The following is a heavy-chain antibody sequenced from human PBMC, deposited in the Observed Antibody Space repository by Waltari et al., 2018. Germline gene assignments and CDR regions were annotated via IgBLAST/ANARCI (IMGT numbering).Heavy chain of an antibody. J-gene: IGHJ4*02. CDR2: SYDAGST. CDR1: GFTVSKNH. CDR3: ARARDEETAMVYFDH. V-gene: IGHV3-66*02. Sequence: EVQLVESGGGLVHPGGSLRLSCAASGFTVSKNHMSWVRQAPGRGLGWVSLSYDAGSTYYPDSVRGRLTISRDNSKNTVHLQMNSLRVEDTAIYYCARARDEETAMVYFDHWGEGTLVSVSS. D-gene: IGHD5-18*01.